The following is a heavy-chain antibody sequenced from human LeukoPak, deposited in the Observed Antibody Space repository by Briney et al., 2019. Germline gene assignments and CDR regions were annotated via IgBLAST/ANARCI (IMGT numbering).Heavy chain of an antibody. V-gene: IGHV1-46*01. J-gene: IGHJ5*02. D-gene: IGHD1-26*01. CDR1: GYTFTSYY. CDR3: ARAHIVGATTRFYWFDP. CDR2: INPSGGST. Sequence: GSSVKVSCKASGYTFTSYYMHWVRQAPGQGLEWMGIINPSGGSTSYAQKFQGRVTMTRDTSTSTVYMELSSLRSEDTAVYYCARAHIVGATTRFYWFDPWGQGTLVTVSS.